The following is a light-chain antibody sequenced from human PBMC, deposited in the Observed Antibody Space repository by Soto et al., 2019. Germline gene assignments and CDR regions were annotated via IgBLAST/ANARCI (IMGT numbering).Light chain of an antibody. CDR1: QSVSSTY. CDR3: QQYGRSPPFT. Sequence: EIVLTQSPGTLSLSPGERATLSCRASQSVSSTYIAWYQQNPGRAPRLLIYGAYSRATAIPDRFSGSGSGTDCTLTISRLEPEDFAVYFCQQYGRSPPFTFGQGTKVEIK. J-gene: IGKJ2*01. V-gene: IGKV3-20*01. CDR2: GAY.